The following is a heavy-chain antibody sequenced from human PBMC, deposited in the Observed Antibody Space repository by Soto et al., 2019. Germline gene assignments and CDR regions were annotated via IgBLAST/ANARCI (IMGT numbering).Heavy chain of an antibody. CDR2: IDWDDDK. D-gene: IGHD3-3*01. J-gene: IGHJ6*02. Sequence: ESGPTLVNPTQTLTLTCTFSGFSLSTSGMCVSWIRQPPGKALEWLALIDWDDDKYYSTSLKTRLTISKDTSKNQVVLTMTNMDPVDTATYYCARIVKPPYDFWSGYGMDVWGQGTMVTVSS. CDR1: GFSLSTSGMC. CDR3: ARIVKPPYDFWSGYGMDV. V-gene: IGHV2-70*01.